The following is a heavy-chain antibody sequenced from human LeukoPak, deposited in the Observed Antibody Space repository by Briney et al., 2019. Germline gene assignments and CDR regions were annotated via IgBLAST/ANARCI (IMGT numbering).Heavy chain of an antibody. CDR2: IYPGDSDT. D-gene: IGHD3-22*01. J-gene: IGHJ3*02. Sequence: GESLKISCTGSGYSFSTYWIGWVRQMPGKGLEWMGIIYPGDSDTRYSPSFQGQVTISADKSISTAYLQWSSLKASDTAMYYCASFGGYYLDAFDIWGQGTMVTVSS. CDR1: GYSFSTYW. V-gene: IGHV5-51*01. CDR3: ASFGGYYLDAFDI.